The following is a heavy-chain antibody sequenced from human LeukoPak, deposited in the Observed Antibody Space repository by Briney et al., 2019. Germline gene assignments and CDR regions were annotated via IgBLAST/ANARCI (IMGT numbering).Heavy chain of an antibody. CDR2: IHHGGTT. CDR3: ARGGDTPFDP. V-gene: IGHV4-4*02. Sequence: SETLSLTCAVSGGSISSSNWWSWARQPPGKGLEWIGEIHHGGTTNYNPSLKSRVTISVDKSKNQFSLKLNSVTAADTAVYYCARGGDTPFDPWGQGTLITVSS. D-gene: IGHD2-21*02. CDR1: GGSISSSNW. J-gene: IGHJ5*02.